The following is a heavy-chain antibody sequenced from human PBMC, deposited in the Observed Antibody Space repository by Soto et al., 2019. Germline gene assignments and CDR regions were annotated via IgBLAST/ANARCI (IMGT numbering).Heavy chain of an antibody. CDR2: IYYSGST. CDR3: ARGSVDTVDSSGFYEY. J-gene: IGHJ4*02. CDR1: RGSISSGTNY. V-gene: IGHV4-39*02. D-gene: IGHD3-22*01. Sequence: PSETLSLTCPVSRGSISSGTNYWAWIRQPPGKGLEWIANIYYSGSTFYNPSLKSRVTISLDTSKNQFSLKLTSVTAADRAVYYCARGSVDTVDSSGFYEYWGQGTPVTVSS.